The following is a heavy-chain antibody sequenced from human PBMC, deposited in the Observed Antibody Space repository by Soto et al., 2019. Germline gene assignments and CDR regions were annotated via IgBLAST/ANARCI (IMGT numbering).Heavy chain of an antibody. J-gene: IGHJ4*02. Sequence: SVKVSCKASGCTFSSYAISCVRQAPGQGLEWMGGIIPIFGTANYAQKFQGRVTITADESTSTAYMELSSMRSEDTAVYYCASAGGDTAMVNGYWGQGTLVTVSS. CDR1: GCTFSSYA. CDR3: ASAGGDTAMVNGY. V-gene: IGHV1-69*13. CDR2: IIPIFGTA. D-gene: IGHD5-18*01.